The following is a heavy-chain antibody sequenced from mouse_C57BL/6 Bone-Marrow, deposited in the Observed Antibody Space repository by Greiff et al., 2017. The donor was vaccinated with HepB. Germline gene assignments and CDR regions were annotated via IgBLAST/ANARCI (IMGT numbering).Heavy chain of an antibody. D-gene: IGHD3-2*02. J-gene: IGHJ3*01. CDR1: GFTFSDYY. Sequence: EVQGVESGGGLVQPGGSLKLSCAASGFTFSDYYMYWVRQTPEKRLEWVAYISNGGGSTYYPETVKGRFTISRDNAKNTLYLQMSRLKSEDTAMYYCARPGNSSGYAWFAYWGQGTLVTVSA. CDR2: ISNGGGST. CDR3: ARPGNSSGYAWFAY. V-gene: IGHV5-12*01.